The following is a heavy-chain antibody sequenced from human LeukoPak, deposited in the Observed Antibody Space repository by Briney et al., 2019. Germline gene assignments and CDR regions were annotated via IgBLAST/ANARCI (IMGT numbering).Heavy chain of an antibody. CDR2: IYYSGST. Sequence: SECLSLTCPVSGRSISSRCYYSGWLRQPRGKGLEWIGSIYYSGSTYYNPSLKSRVTISVDTSKNQFSLKLSSVTAADTAVYYCAREAAGTRNWFDPWGQGTLVTVSS. CDR3: AREAAGTRNWFDP. V-gene: IGHV4-39*02. J-gene: IGHJ5*02. CDR1: GRSISSRCYY. D-gene: IGHD6-13*01.